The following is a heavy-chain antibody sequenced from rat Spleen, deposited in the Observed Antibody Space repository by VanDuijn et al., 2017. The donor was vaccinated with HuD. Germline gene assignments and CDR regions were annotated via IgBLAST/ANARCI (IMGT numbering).Heavy chain of an antibody. J-gene: IGHJ2*01. V-gene: IGHV5-25*01. CDR2: IDTGGSNT. CDR3: TRKGEL. Sequence: EVQLVESGGGLVQPGRSLKLSCAASGFTFNNYYMAWVRQAPTKGLEWVASIDTGGSNTYYRQSVKGRFTISRDNAKSTLYLRMDSLRSEDTATYYCTRKGELWGQGVMVTVSS. D-gene: IGHD5-1*01. CDR1: GFTFNNYY.